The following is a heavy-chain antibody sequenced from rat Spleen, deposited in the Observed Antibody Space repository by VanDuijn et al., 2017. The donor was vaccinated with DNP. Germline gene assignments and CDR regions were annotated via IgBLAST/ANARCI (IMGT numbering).Heavy chain of an antibody. CDR3: TRENYYDGSYYPFDY. Sequence: EVQLVESGGGLVQPGRSLKLSCVASGFTLNNYWMSWIRQAPGKGLEWVASITNTGGSIYYPDSVKDRFTISRDNAQNTQYLQMNSLRSEDTATYYCTRENYYDGSYYPFDYLGQGVMVTVSS. J-gene: IGHJ2*01. V-gene: IGHV5-31*01. D-gene: IGHD1-12*02. CDR1: GFTLNNYW. CDR2: ITNTGGSI.